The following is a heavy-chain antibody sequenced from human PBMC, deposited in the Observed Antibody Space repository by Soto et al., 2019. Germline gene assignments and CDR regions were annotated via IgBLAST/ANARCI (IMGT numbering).Heavy chain of an antibody. J-gene: IGHJ5*01. V-gene: IGHV4-59*01. D-gene: IGHD3-22*01. CDR2: IHNSGTS. Sequence: QVQLQESGPGLVKPSVTLSLSCTVSGDTSTSYYWGWIRQDPGKGREWIGHIHNSGTSTHNPSLNGRVTISIDMSKKQFSLKLTSLTSADTAVYYCARDFYDSVGYTWFDSWSQGTLVTVSS. CDR1: GDTSTSYY. CDR3: ARDFYDSVGYTWFDS.